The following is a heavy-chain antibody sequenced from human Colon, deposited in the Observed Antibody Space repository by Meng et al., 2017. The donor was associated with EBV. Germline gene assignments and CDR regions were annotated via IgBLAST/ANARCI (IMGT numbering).Heavy chain of an antibody. Sequence: QEELQQGGAGLVKPSETPSRSCAVYGGSFRDYYWTWIRHPPGKGLEWIGEIDHRGNTKYNPSLKSRVTISLDTSKKQFSLKVSSVTAADSAVYYCARRGPSGNFSPWSQGALVTVSS. CDR1: GGSFRDYY. CDR3: ARRGPSGNFSP. CDR2: IDHRGNT. J-gene: IGHJ5*02. V-gene: IGHV4-34*01. D-gene: IGHD3-10*01.